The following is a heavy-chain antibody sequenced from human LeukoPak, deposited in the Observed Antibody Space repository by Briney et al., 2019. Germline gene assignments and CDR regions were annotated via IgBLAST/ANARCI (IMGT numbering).Heavy chain of an antibody. CDR2: IYTSGST. J-gene: IGHJ3*02. V-gene: IGHV4-61*02. CDR3: ARDPIAVAGTDAFDI. CDR1: GGSISSGSYY. Sequence: PSQTLSLTCTVSGGSISSGSYYWSWIRQPAGKGLEWIGRIYTSGSTNYNPSLKSRVTISVDTSKNQFSLQLSSVTAADTAVYYCARDPIAVAGTDAFDIWGQGTMVTVSS. D-gene: IGHD6-19*01.